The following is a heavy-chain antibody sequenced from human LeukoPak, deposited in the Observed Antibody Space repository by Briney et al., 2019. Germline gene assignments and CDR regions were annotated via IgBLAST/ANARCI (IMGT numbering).Heavy chain of an antibody. CDR2: FDPEDGET. CDR3: ATGVPNGPYYYYYYMDV. CDR1: GYTLTELS. Sequence: ASVTVSCKVSGYTLTELSMHWVRQAPGKGLEWVGGFDPEDGETIYAQKFQGRVTMTEDTSTDTAYMELSSLRSEDTAVYYCATGVPNGPYYYYYYMDVWGKGTTVTVSS. D-gene: IGHD2-8*01. J-gene: IGHJ6*03. V-gene: IGHV1-24*01.